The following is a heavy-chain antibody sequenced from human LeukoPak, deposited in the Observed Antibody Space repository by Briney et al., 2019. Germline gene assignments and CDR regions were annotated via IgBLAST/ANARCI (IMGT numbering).Heavy chain of an antibody. D-gene: IGHD2-2*01. CDR1: GGSISSYY. V-gene: IGHV4-59*08. CDR2: IYYSGST. Sequence: KPSETLSLTCTVSGGSISSYYWSWIRQPPGKGLEWIGYIYYSGSTNYNPSLKSRVTISVDTSKNQFSLKLSSATAADTAVYYCARGVVVPAAIPLFAFDIWGQGTMVTVSS. J-gene: IGHJ3*02. CDR3: ARGVVVPAAIPLFAFDI.